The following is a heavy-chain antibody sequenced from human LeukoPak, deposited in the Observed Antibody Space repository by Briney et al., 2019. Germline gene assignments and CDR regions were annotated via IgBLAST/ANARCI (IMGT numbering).Heavy chain of an antibody. Sequence: SETLSLTCTVSGGSISSSSYYWGWIRQPPGKGLEWIGSIYYSGSTYYNPSLKSRVTISVDTSKNQFSLKLSSVTAADTAVYYCATQETTTGYWGQGTLVTVSS. D-gene: IGHD4-17*01. CDR2: IYYSGST. J-gene: IGHJ4*02. CDR3: ATQETTTGY. V-gene: IGHV4-39*01. CDR1: GGSISSSSYY.